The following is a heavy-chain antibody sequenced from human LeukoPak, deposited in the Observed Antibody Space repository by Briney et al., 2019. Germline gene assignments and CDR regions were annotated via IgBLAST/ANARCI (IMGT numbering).Heavy chain of an antibody. V-gene: IGHV3-21*01. Sequence: PGGSLRLSCAASGFTFSSYSMNWVRQAPGKGLEWVSSISSSSSYIYYADSVKGRFTISRDNAKNSLYLQMNSLRAEDTAVYYCASERDDYGDYGTDYWGQGTLVTVSS. D-gene: IGHD4-17*01. CDR3: ASERDDYGDYGTDY. CDR2: ISSSSSYI. CDR1: GFTFSSYS. J-gene: IGHJ4*02.